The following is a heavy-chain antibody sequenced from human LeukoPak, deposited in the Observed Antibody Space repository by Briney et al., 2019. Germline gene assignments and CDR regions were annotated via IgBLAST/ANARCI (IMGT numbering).Heavy chain of an antibody. D-gene: IGHD3-22*01. V-gene: IGHV3-23*01. CDR2: ISGSGGHT. J-gene: IGHJ4*02. Sequence: GGSLRLSCVGSGFTFSRSAMSWVRLAPGKGLEWVSGISGSGGHTYYTDSVKGRFTISRDNSKTTVSLQMNSLATDDTAVYYCAKEGRLTVAAVVVENYFDFWGQGTPVIVSA. CDR3: AKEGRLTVAAVVVENYFDF. CDR1: GFTFSRSA.